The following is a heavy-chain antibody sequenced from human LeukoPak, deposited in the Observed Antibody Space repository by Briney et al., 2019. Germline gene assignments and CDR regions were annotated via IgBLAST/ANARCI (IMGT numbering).Heavy chain of an antibody. CDR3: SRITDGRGGDWYYDL. Sequence: SETLSLTCPVSGDSITSSYWSWIRQPPGQGLEWIGFIYYTGSTSYTPSLQTRVTISLHKSKNQFSLQLTSLTATDAATSYFSRITDGRGGDWYYDLRGRGKLVTVSS. J-gene: IGHJ2*01. CDR2: IYYTGST. V-gene: IGHV4-59*01. CDR1: GDSITSSY. D-gene: IGHD3-16*01.